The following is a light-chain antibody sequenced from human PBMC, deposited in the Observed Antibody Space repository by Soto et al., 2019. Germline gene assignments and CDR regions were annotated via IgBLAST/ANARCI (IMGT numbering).Light chain of an antibody. CDR3: QLRSSWLT. CDR1: QSISTY. Sequence: EIVLTQSPATLSLSPGESATLSCRASQSISTYLAWYQQKPGQAPRLLIYDASNRATGIPARFSGIGSGTDLTLPISRLVPEDFAVYYCQLRSSWLTFAGGTKVGSK. CDR2: DAS. J-gene: IGKJ4*02. V-gene: IGKV3-11*01.